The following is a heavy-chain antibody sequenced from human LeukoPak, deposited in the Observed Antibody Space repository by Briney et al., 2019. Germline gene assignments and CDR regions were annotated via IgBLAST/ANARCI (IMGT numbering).Heavy chain of an antibody. CDR3: AKDCRDCYSEWYFDY. CDR1: GFTFSSYA. D-gene: IGHD2-21*02. V-gene: IGHV3-23*01. CDR2: ISGSGGST. Sequence: GGSLRLPCAASGFTFSSYAMSWVRQAPGKGLEWVSAISGSGGSTYYADSVKGRFTISRDNSKNTLYLQMNSLRAEDTAVYYCAKDCRDCYSEWYFDYWGQGTLVTVSS. J-gene: IGHJ4*02.